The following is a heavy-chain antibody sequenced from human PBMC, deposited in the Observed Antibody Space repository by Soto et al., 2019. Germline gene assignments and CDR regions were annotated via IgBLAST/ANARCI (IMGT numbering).Heavy chain of an antibody. CDR2: ISAYNGNT. J-gene: IGHJ6*03. CDR1: GYTFTSYG. CDR3: TRGTTGTRDYYYYMDV. V-gene: IGHV1-18*01. D-gene: IGHD1-1*01. Sequence: ASVKVSCEASGYTFTSYGISWVRQAPGQGLEWMGWISAYNGNTNYAQKLQGRVTMTTDTSTSTAYMELRSLRSDDTAVYYCTRGTTGTRDYYYYMDVWGKGTTVTVSS.